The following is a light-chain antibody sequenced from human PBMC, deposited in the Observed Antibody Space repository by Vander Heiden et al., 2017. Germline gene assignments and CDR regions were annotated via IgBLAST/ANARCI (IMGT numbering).Light chain of an antibody. CDR2: DAS. J-gene: IGKJ3*01. CDR3: QQRSNWPFLFT. V-gene: IGKV3-11*01. CDR1: QSVSSY. Sequence: EIVLTQSPATLSLSPGERATLSCRASQSVSSYLAWYQQKPGQAPRLLIYDASNRATGIPARFSGSGSGTDFTLTISSLEPEDFAVYYCQQRSNWPFLFTFGHGTKVDIK.